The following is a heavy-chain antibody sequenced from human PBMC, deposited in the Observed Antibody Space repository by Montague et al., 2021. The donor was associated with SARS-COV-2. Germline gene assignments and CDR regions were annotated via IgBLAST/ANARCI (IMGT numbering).Heavy chain of an antibody. V-gene: IGHV4-31*01. D-gene: IGHD6-6*01. Sequence: TLSLTCTVSGGSISSGGYYWSWIRQHPGKGLEWIGYIYYSGSTYYNPSLKSPITISVGTSKNQFSLKLSSVTAADTALYYCAREYSSSGGAFDIWGQGTMVTVSS. CDR1: GGSISSGGYY. J-gene: IGHJ3*02. CDR3: AREYSSSGGAFDI. CDR2: IYYSGST.